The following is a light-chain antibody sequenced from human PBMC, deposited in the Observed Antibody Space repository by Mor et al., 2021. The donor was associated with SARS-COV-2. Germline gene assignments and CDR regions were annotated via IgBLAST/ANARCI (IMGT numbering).Light chain of an antibody. CDR1: SSNNKNY. CDR3: QQYYSTPRT. J-gene: IGKJ2*02. CDR2: WAS. V-gene: IGKV4-1*01. Sequence: SSNNKNYLALYQQKPGQSPKLLIYWASTRESGVPDRFGGSGSGTDFTLTISSLQAEDVAVYYCQQYYSTPRTFGQGTKLEIK.